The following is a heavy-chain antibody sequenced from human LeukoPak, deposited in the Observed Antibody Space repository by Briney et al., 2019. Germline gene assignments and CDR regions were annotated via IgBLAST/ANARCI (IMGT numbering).Heavy chain of an antibody. CDR1: GGTFSSYA. CDR3: ARVLSSSYYLYYYYYLDV. CDR2: IIPIFGTA. D-gene: IGHD6-13*01. Sequence: GASVKVSCKASGGTFSSYAISWVRQAPGHGLEWMGGIIPIFGTANYAQKFQGRVTSTADKSTSTAYIELRSLRSDDTAVYFCARVLSSSYYLYYYYYLDVWGKGTTVTVSS. J-gene: IGHJ6*03. V-gene: IGHV1-69*06.